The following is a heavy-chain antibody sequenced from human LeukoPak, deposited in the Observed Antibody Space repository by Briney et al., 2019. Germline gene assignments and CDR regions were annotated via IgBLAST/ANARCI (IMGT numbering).Heavy chain of an antibody. Sequence: ASVKVSCKASGYTFTSYGINWVRQAPGQGLEWMGWISAYNGNTNYAQKLQGRVTMTTDTSTSTAYMELRSLRSDDTAVYYCARTYYDFWSGYYYYWGQGTLVTVSS. J-gene: IGHJ4*02. V-gene: IGHV1-18*01. CDR2: ISAYNGNT. CDR1: GYTFTSYG. D-gene: IGHD3-3*01. CDR3: ARTYYDFWSGYYYY.